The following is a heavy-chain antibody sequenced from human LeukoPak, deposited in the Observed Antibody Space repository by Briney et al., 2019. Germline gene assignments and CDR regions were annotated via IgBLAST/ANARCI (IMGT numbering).Heavy chain of an antibody. CDR1: GYTLTELS. CDR3: ATGDGVAGFDY. D-gene: IGHD6-19*01. V-gene: IGHV1-24*01. J-gene: IGHJ4*02. CDR2: FDPEDAES. Sequence: ASVKVSCKVSGYTLTELSMHWVGQAPGKGGEGMGGFDPEDAESIYAQKFQCSVTMTEDTSTDTAYMELSSLRSEDTAVYYCATGDGVAGFDYWGQGTLVTVSS.